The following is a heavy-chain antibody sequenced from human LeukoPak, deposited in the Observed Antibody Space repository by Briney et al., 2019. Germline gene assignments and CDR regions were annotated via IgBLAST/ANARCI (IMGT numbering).Heavy chain of an antibody. CDR1: GGSISSGGYY. CDR3: ARGAGGSGYYSQDAFDI. D-gene: IGHD3-22*01. V-gene: IGHV4-31*03. CDR2: IYYSGST. J-gene: IGHJ3*02. Sequence: PSETLSLTCTVSGGSISSGGYYWSWIRQHPGKGLEWIGYIYYSGSTYYNPSLKSRVTISVDTSKNQSSLKLSSVTAADTAVYYCARGAGGSGYYSQDAFDIWGQGTMVTVSS.